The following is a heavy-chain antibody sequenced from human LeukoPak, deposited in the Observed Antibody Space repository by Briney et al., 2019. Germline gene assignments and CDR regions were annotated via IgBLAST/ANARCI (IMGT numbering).Heavy chain of an antibody. V-gene: IGHV3-74*01. J-gene: IGHJ6*03. CDR1: GFTFSSYW. CDR3: AKDLGVGAITNYYYYMDV. CDR2: IKSDGST. Sequence: GGSLRLSCAASGFTFSSYWMHWVRQAPGKGLVWVSRIKSDGSTRYADSVKGRFTISRDNAKNTVSLQMNSLRAEDTAVYYCAKDLGVGAITNYYYYMDVWGKGTTVTVSS. D-gene: IGHD1-26*01.